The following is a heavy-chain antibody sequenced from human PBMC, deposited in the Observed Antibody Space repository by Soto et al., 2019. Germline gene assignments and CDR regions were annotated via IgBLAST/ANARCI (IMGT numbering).Heavy chain of an antibody. CDR3: ARDSDKGPYGDTFDY. CDR1: SGSISSSNW. V-gene: IGHV4-4*02. J-gene: IGHJ4*02. Sequence: QVQLQESGPGLVKPSGTLSLTCAVSSGSISSSNWWRWVRQPPGKGLEWIGEIYHSGSTNYNPSLKSRVTISVDKSKNQFSLKLSSVTAADTAVYYCARDSDKGPYGDTFDYWGQGTLVTVSS. CDR2: IYHSGST. D-gene: IGHD4-17*01.